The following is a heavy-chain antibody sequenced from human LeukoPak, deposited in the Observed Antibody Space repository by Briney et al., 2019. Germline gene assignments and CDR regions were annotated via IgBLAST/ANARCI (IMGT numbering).Heavy chain of an antibody. Sequence: GASVKVSCKASGYTFTSYGISWVRQAPGRGLEWMGWISAYNGNTNYAQKLQGRVTMTTDTSTSTAYMELRSLRSDDTAVYYCAREAYCSSTSCYSKEVDYWGQGTLVTVSS. CDR2: ISAYNGNT. D-gene: IGHD2-2*01. CDR3: AREAYCSSTSCYSKEVDY. CDR1: GYTFTSYG. V-gene: IGHV1-18*04. J-gene: IGHJ4*02.